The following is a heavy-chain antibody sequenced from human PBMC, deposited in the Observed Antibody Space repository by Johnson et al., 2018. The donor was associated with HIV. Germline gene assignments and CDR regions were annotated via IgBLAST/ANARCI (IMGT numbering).Heavy chain of an antibody. CDR1: GFSFSRYW. V-gene: IGHV3-7*05. J-gene: IGHJ3*02. D-gene: IGHD3-10*01. Sequence: VQLVESGGGLVQPGGSLRLSCVASGFSFSRYWMTWVRQAPGKGLEWVASIKQDGNEKYYVDSVKGRFTISRANAKNSVDLQMNSLRAEDTAVYYCARALADGWFSYDVFDIWGQGTMVTVSS. CDR3: ARALADGWFSYDVFDI. CDR2: IKQDGNEK.